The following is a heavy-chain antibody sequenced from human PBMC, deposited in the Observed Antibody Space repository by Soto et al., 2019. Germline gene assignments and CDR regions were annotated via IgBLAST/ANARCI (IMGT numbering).Heavy chain of an antibody. V-gene: IGHV1-18*01. D-gene: IGHD1-26*01. CDR2: ISAYNGNR. CDR1: GYTPTNYD. CDR3: ARALYRSGTYYAFDN. J-gene: IGHJ4*02. Sequence: QVPLVQSGAEVKKPGASVTVSCKTSGYTPTNYDIGWVRQAPGQGLEWMGWISAYNGNRNSAQKIQGRLTMTTDTSTKTAYMELRSLRSDDTAVYYCARALYRSGTYYAFDNWGQGTLVTVSS.